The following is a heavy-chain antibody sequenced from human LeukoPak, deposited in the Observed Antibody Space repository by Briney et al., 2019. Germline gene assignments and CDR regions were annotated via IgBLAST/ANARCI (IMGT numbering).Heavy chain of an antibody. V-gene: IGHV4-38-2*01. D-gene: IGHD3-22*01. CDR3: ASYPQWFPPDY. J-gene: IGHJ4*02. Sequence: ASETLSLTCAFSGYSISSAYYWGWIRQPPGKGLEWIGSIYHSGSTYYNPPLKSRITISIDTSKNQFSLKLSSVTAADTAVYYCASYPQWFPPDYWGQGTLVTVSS. CDR2: IYHSGST. CDR1: GYSISSAYY.